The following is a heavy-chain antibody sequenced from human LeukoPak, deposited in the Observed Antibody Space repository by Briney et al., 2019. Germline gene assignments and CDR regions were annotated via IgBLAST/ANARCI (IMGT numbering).Heavy chain of an antibody. J-gene: IGHJ4*02. Sequence: ASVKVSCKASGYTFTGYYMHWVRQAPGQGLEWMGWINPNSSGTNYAQKFQGRVTMTRDTSISTAYMELSRLRSDDTAVYYCARASGYSGYDLSSPPPPYFDYWGQGTLVTVSS. CDR2: INPNSSGT. CDR3: ARASGYSGYDLSSPPPPYFDY. D-gene: IGHD5-12*01. CDR1: GYTFTGYY. V-gene: IGHV1-2*02.